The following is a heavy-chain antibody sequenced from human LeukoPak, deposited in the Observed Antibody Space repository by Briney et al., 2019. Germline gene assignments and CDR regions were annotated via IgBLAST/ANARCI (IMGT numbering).Heavy chain of an antibody. D-gene: IGHD3-22*01. CDR3: ARGPYSYDSSGAFDI. CDR2: ISSSGST. J-gene: IGHJ3*02. Sequence: NPSETLSLTCTVSGYSISSAYYWSWIRQPAGKGLEWNGRISSSGSTNYNPSLKSRVTISVDTSKNQFSLKLSSVTAADTAVYFCARGPYSYDSSGAFDIWGQGTMVTVSS. V-gene: IGHV4-38-2*02. CDR1: GYSISSAYY.